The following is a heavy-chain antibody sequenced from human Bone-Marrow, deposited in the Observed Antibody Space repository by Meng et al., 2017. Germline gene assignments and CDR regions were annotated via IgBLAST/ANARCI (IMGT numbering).Heavy chain of an antibody. Sequence: QLVGSGGDLVQPWGSLRLSCEASGFAFSDHWMNWIRQSPGRGLEWVANIKHDGTSQFYLDSVKGRFTVSRDNAKNSVYLQLNNLRPEDSAIYYCATSRVFDYWGRGTLVTVSS. V-gene: IGHV3-7*01. CDR2: IKHDGTSQ. CDR1: GFAFSDHW. J-gene: IGHJ4*02. CDR3: ATSRVFDY.